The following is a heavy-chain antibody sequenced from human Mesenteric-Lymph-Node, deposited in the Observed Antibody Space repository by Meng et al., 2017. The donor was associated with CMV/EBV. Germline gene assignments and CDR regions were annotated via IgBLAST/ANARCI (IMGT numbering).Heavy chain of an antibody. CDR3: GRGGRDSGSYSIFDY. CDR1: GFTFSDYY. D-gene: IGHD3-10*01. V-gene: IGHV3-11*01. CDR2: IGMIDSTT. J-gene: IGHJ4*02. Sequence: GESLKISCAASGFTFSDYYISWIRQAPGKGLEWVSYIGMIDSTTLYADSVKGRFTISRDNSKNTLYMQMNSLRDEDSALYYCGRGGRDSGSYSIFDYWGQGTLVTVS.